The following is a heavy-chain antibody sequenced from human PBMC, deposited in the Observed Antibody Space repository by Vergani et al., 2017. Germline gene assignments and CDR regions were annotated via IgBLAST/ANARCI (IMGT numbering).Heavy chain of an antibody. V-gene: IGHV4-59*01. CDR3: ARDRVAAPDYYYYGMDV. D-gene: IGHD2-15*01. CDR2: IYYSGST. CDR1: GGSISSYY. Sequence: VQLQESGPGLVKPSETLSLTCTVSGGSISSYYWSWIRQPPGKGLEWIGYIYYSGSTNYNPSLKSRVTISVDTSKNQFSLKLSSVTAADTAVYYCARDRVAAPDYYYYGMDVWGQGTTVTVSS. J-gene: IGHJ6*02.